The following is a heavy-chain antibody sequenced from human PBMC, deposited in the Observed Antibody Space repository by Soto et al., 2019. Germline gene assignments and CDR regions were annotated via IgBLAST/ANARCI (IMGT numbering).Heavy chain of an antibody. CDR3: ARGVPYSYGYVSWFDP. J-gene: IGHJ5*02. Sequence: SETLSLTCTVSGGSVSSGSYYWSWIRQAPGKGLEWIGYIYYSGSTNYNPSLKSRVTISVDTSKNQFSLKLSSVTAADTAVYYCARGVPYSYGYVSWFDPWGQGTLVTVS. V-gene: IGHV4-61*01. CDR2: IYYSGST. D-gene: IGHD5-18*01. CDR1: GGSVSSGSYY.